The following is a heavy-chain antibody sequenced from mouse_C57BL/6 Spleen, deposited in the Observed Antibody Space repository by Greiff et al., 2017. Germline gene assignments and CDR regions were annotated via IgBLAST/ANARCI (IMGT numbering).Heavy chain of an antibody. CDR2: IDPKSGGT. V-gene: IGHV1-72*01. CDR3: ARPDENYPSDWYFDV. CDR1: GYTFTSYW. D-gene: IGHD1-1*01. Sequence: QVQLQQPGAELVKPGASVKLSCKASGYTFTSYWMHWVKQRPGRGLEWIGRIDPKSGGTKYNEKFKSKATLTVDKPSSTAYMQLSSLTSEDSAVYYCARPDENYPSDWYFDVWGTGTTVTVSS. J-gene: IGHJ1*03.